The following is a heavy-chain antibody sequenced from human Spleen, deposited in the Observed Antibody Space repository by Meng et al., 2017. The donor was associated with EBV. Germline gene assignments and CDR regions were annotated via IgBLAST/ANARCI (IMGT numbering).Heavy chain of an antibody. J-gene: IGHJ4*02. CDR2: INDGNGNT. V-gene: IGHV1-3*01. D-gene: IGHD3-10*01. Sequence: QVQLVQSGAEVKKPGASVKVSCKASGYTFTTYVMHWVRQAPGQRLEWMGWINDGNGNTKYSQKFQGRVTISRDTSASTAYMELSSLRSEDTAVYYCARGEILGIDYWGQGTLVTVSS. CDR3: ARGEILGIDY. CDR1: GYTFTTYV.